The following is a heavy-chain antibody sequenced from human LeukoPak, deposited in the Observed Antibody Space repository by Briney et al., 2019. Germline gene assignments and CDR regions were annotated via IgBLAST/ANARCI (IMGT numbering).Heavy chain of an antibody. CDR3: AREYYDILTGPGEFDP. J-gene: IGHJ5*02. D-gene: IGHD3-9*01. V-gene: IGHV4-34*01. Sequence: SETLSLTCAVYGGSFSGYYWSWIRQPPGKGLEWIGEINHSGSTNYNPSLKSRVTISIDTSKNQFSLKLTSVTAADTAVYYCAREYYDILTGPGEFDPWGQGTLVTVSS. CDR2: INHSGST. CDR1: GGSFSGYY.